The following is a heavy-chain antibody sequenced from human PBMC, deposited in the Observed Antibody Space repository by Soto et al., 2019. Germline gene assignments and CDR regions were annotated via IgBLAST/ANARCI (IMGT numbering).Heavy chain of an antibody. CDR3: ARVFSVMIRGTGRCIDY. Sequence: SVKVSCKASGGTFSSYAISWVRQAPGQGLEWMGGIIPIIGTANYAQKFQGRVTITADESTSTAYMELSSLRSEDTAVYYCARVFSVMIRGTGRCIDYWGQGTLVTRSS. CDR1: GGTFSSYA. D-gene: IGHD3-10*01. J-gene: IGHJ4*02. CDR2: IIPIIGTA. V-gene: IGHV1-69*13.